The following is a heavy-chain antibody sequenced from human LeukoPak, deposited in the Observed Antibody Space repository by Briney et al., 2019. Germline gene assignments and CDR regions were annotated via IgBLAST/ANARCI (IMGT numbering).Heavy chain of an antibody. CDR1: GFTFSSYA. V-gene: IGHV3-23*01. J-gene: IGHJ4*02. CDR3: AKGEYSYGYLFDY. Sequence: GGSLRLSCVASGFTFSSYAMSWVRQAPGKGLEWVSTISSSGGSTYYADSVKGRFTISRDNSKDTLNLQMNGLRAEDTAVCYCAKGEYSYGYLFDYWGQGTLVTVSS. D-gene: IGHD5-18*01. CDR2: ISSSGGST.